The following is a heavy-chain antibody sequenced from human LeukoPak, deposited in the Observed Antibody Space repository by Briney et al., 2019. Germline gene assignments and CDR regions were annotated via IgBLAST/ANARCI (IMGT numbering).Heavy chain of an antibody. CDR1: GGSISSYY. D-gene: IGHD2-15*01. Sequence: SETLSLTCTVSGGSISSYYWSWIRQPAGKGLEWIGRIYTSGSTNYNPSLKRRVTMSVVTSKNQFSLKLSSVTAADTAVYYCARDRYCSGGSCYSWFDPWGQGTLVTVSS. CDR2: IYTSGST. V-gene: IGHV4-4*07. CDR3: ARDRYCSGGSCYSWFDP. J-gene: IGHJ5*02.